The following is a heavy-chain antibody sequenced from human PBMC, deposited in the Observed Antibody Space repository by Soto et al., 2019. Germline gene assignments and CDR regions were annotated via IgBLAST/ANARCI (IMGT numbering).Heavy chain of an antibody. V-gene: IGHV3-7*01. D-gene: IGHD2-15*01. CDR2: IKQDGSEK. J-gene: IGHJ6*02. CDR3: ARDPSVVVVAATPYYYYGMDV. Sequence: GGSLRLSCAASGFTFSSYWMSWVRQAPGKGLEWMANIKQDGSEKYYVDSVKGRFTISRDNAKNSLYLQMNSLRAEDTAVYYCARDPSVVVVAATPYYYYGMDVWGQGTTVTVSS. CDR1: GFTFSSYW.